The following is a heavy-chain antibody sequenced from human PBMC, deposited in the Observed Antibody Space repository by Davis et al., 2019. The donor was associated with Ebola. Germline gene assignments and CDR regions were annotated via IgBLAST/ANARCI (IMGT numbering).Heavy chain of an antibody. V-gene: IGHV1-18*04. CDR3: AKDAGTWELLGAFDI. CDR1: GYTFTNYG. D-gene: IGHD1-26*01. Sequence: AASVKVSCKASGYTFTNYGITWVRQAPGQGLEWMGWINPHNGNTNYAQNVQGRVTMTTDTSTSTAYMEVGSLRSDDTAVYYCAKDAGTWELLGAFDIWGQGTMVTVSS. J-gene: IGHJ3*02. CDR2: INPHNGNT.